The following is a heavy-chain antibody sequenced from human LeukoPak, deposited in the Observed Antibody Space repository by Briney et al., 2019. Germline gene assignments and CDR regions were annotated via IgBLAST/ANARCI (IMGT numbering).Heavy chain of an antibody. CDR2: IYHSGST. J-gene: IGHJ4*02. CDR1: GYSISSGYY. V-gene: IGHV4-38-2*01. D-gene: IGHD6-19*01. Sequence: SETLSLTCAVSGYSISSGYYWGWVRQPPGKGLEWIGSIYHSGSTYYNPSLKSRVTISVDTSKNQFSLKPSSVTAADTAVYYCAKINSSGWQKSFDYWGQGTLVTVSS. CDR3: AKINSSGWQKSFDY.